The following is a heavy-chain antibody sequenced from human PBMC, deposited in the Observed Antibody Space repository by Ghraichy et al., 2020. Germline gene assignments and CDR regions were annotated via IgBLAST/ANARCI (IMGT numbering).Heavy chain of an antibody. CDR2: ISAYNGNT. D-gene: IGHD3-9*01. J-gene: IGHJ4*02. CDR1: GYTFTSYG. V-gene: IGHV1-18*01. Sequence: ASVKVSCKASGYTFTSYGISWVRQAPGQGLEWMGWISAYNGNTNYAQKLQGRVTMTTDTSTSTAYMELRSLRSDDTAGYYFARVEVLRYFDWLPPGVYYFDYWGQGTLVTVSS. CDR3: ARVEVLRYFDWLPPGVYYFDY.